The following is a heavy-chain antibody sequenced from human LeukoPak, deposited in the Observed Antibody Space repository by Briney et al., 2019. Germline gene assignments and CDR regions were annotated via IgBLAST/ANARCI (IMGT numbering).Heavy chain of an antibody. Sequence: SETLSLTCTVSGNSISSGDNYWSWIRQPAGKGLEWIGRIYTSGSTNYNPSLKSRVTISGDTSKNQFSLRLSSVTAADTAVYYCASVRKGYCSSTSCYAKGYYYYYMDVWGKGTTVTISS. CDR2: IYTSGST. CDR3: ASVRKGYCSSTSCYAKGYYYYYMDV. CDR1: GNSISSGDNY. V-gene: IGHV4-61*02. J-gene: IGHJ6*03. D-gene: IGHD2-2*01.